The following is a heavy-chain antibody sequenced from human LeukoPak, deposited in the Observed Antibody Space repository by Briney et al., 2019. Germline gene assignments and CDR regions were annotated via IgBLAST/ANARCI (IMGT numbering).Heavy chain of an antibody. D-gene: IGHD6-13*01. J-gene: IGHJ4*02. CDR3: ARGVVAAAGRTFDF. V-gene: IGHV4-38-2*02. CDR1: GYSISSGYY. CDR2: IYNSGST. Sequence: SETLSLTCTVSGYSISSGYYWGWIRQPPGEGLEWIGYIYNSGSTSYNPSLRSRVTISLDTSKNQFSLKLSSVTAADTAIYYCARGVVAAAGRTFDFWGQGTLVTVSS.